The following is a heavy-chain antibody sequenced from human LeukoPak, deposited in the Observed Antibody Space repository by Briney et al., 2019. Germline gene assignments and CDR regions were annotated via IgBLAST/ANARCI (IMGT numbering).Heavy chain of an antibody. V-gene: IGHV1-2*02. D-gene: IGHD2-21*02. CDR3: ARDPGVTNWFDP. CDR2: VSPKSGGT. J-gene: IGHJ5*02. CDR1: GDTFTGHS. Sequence: ASVKVSCKASGDTFTGHSIHWVRQAPGQGLEWMGWVSPKSGGTKYAQKFQGRVTMTRDTSTSTVYMELTSLRSDDTAVYYCARDPGVTNWFDPWGQGTLVTVSS.